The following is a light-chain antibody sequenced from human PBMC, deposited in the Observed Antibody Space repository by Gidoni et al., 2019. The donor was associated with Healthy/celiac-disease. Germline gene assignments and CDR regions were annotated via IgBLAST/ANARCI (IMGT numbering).Light chain of an antibody. Sequence: SYELTQPPSVSVSPGQTARITCSGDALPKQYAYWYQQKPGQAPVLVIYTDRERPSGIPERFSGSSSGTTVTLTISGVQAEDEADYYCQSADSSGTYEVFGTGTKVTVL. V-gene: IGLV3-25*03. CDR3: QSADSSGTYEV. CDR2: TDR. CDR1: ALPKQY. J-gene: IGLJ1*01.